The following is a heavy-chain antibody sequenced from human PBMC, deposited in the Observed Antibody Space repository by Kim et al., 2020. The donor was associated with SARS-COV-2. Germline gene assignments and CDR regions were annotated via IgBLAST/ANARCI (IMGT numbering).Heavy chain of an antibody. J-gene: IGHJ4*02. Sequence: NPSLKSRVTISVDTSKNQFSLKLSSVTAADTAVYYCARGTGFGEKNPSDYWGQGTLVTVSS. V-gene: IGHV4-34*01. CDR3: ARGTGFGEKNPSDY. D-gene: IGHD3-10*01.